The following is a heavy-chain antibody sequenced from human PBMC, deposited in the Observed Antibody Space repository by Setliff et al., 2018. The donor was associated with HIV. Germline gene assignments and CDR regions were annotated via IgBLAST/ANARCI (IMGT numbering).Heavy chain of an antibody. CDR3: AREAPSEPTRYYNFWSGYPDWFDP. CDR1: GGSFSGYY. Sequence: SETLSLTCAVYGGSFSGYYWGWIRQPPGKGLEWIGTIYNGGASHYNPSLKSRVIIFLDTSKNQFSLELTSVTAADTAVYYCAREAPSEPTRYYNFWSGYPDWFDPWGQGTLVTVSS. J-gene: IGHJ5*02. CDR2: IYNGGAS. V-gene: IGHV4-34*01. D-gene: IGHD3-3*01.